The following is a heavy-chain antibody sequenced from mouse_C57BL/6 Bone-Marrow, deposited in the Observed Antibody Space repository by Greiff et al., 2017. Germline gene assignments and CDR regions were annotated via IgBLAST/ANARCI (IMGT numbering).Heavy chain of an antibody. Sequence: EVKLMESGGGLVQPGGSMKLSCAASGFTFSDAWMDWVRQSPEKGLEWVAEIRNKANNHATYYAESVKGRFTISRADSKSSVYLQMNSLRAEDTGIYYCTRPLITTVTMDYWGQGTSVTVSS. CDR2: IRNKANNHAT. V-gene: IGHV6-6*01. CDR3: TRPLITTVTMDY. D-gene: IGHD1-1*01. CDR1: GFTFSDAW. J-gene: IGHJ4*01.